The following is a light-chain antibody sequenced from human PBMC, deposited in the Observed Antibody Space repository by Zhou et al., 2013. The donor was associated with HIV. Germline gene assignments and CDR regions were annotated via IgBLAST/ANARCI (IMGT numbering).Light chain of an antibody. J-gene: IGKJ4*01. CDR3: QHYNNWSII. Sequence: DIVMTQSPDSLAVSLGERATINCKSSQSVLYSSNNKNYLAWFQQKPGQPPKLLIYWASTRESGVPDRFSGSGSGTDFTLTISSLQAEDVAVYYCQHYNNWSIIFGGGTKVEIK. CDR2: WAS. V-gene: IGKV4-1*01. CDR1: QSVLYSSNNKNY.